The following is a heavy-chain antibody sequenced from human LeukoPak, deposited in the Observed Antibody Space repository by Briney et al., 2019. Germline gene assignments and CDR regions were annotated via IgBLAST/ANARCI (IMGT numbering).Heavy chain of an antibody. CDR3: ASEPRWGYSGSYADY. D-gene: IGHD1-26*01. CDR2: IYTSGST. V-gene: IGHV4-4*07. CDR1: GGSISSYY. Sequence: PSETLSLTCTVSGGSISSYYWSWIRQPAGKGLEWIGRIYTSGSTNYNPSLKSRVTISVDTSKNQFSLKLSSVTAADTAVYYCASEPRWGYSGSYADYWGKGTTVTISS. J-gene: IGHJ6*04.